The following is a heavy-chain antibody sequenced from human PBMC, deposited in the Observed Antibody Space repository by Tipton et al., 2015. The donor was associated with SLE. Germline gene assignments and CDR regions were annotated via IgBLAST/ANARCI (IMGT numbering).Heavy chain of an antibody. D-gene: IGHD5-12*01. CDR2: TYYRSKWYN. Sequence: GLVKPSQTLSLTCAISGDSVSSNSAAWNWIRQSPSRGLEWLGRTYYRSKWYNDYAVSAKSGITINPNTSKNQFSLRLNSVTPEDTAVYYCARETYRDGGYVGWGQGTLVTVSS. V-gene: IGHV6-1*01. CDR3: ARETYRDGGYVG. J-gene: IGHJ4*02. CDR1: GDSVSSNSAA.